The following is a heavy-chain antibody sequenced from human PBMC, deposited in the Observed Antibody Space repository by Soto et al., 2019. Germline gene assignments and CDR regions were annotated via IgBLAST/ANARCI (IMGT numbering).Heavy chain of an antibody. J-gene: IGHJ5*01. CDR1: GGSMSSYY. Sequence: SETLSLTCTVSGGSMSSYYWTWIRQPPGKGLEWIGYIYNSERSNYSPSLKSRVTMSIDTSKNQFSLKLTSVTAADTAVYYCARGYRGYDAALDSWGQGTLVTVSS. V-gene: IGHV4-59*01. CDR2: IYNSERS. CDR3: ARGYRGYDAALDS. D-gene: IGHD5-12*01.